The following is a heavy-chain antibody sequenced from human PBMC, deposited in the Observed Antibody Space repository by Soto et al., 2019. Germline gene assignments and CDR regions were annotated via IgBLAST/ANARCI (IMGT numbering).Heavy chain of an antibody. J-gene: IGHJ3*02. V-gene: IGHV4-59*01. CDR3: ASSSGDRGDAFDI. CDR1: GGSISSYY. CDR2: IYYSGST. D-gene: IGHD7-27*01. Sequence: SETLSLTCTVSGGSISSYYWSWIRQPPGKGLEWIGYIYYSGSTNYNPSLKSRVTISVDTSKNQFSLKLSSVTAADTAVYYCASSSGDRGDAFDIWGQGTMVTVSS.